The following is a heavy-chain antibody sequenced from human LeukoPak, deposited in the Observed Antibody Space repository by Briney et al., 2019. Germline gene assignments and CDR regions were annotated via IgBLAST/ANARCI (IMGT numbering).Heavy chain of an antibody. CDR3: ARGYWSSSWSSYYYMDV. CDR1: GYTFTSYD. D-gene: IGHD6-13*01. CDR2: VNPNSGDT. J-gene: IGHJ6*03. V-gene: IGHV1-8*01. Sequence: GASVKVSCKASGYTFTSYDINWVRQATGQGLEWMGWVNPNSGDTGYAQKFQGRVTMTRNTSISTAYMELTSLRSEDTAVYYCARGYWSSSWSSYYYMDVWGKGTTVTISS.